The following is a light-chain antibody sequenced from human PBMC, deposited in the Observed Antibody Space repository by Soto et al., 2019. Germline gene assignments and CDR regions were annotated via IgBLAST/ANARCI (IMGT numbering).Light chain of an antibody. CDR1: QNIGSS. J-gene: IGKJ2*01. V-gene: IGKV3-11*01. CDR3: QQRGDRPLYT. CDR2: DTS. Sequence: EIVLTQSPATLSLSPGERAIFSCRTSQNIGSSLTWYQHKPGQAPRLLIYDTSNRAAGVPARFSGSGSGTDFTLTISGLEPEDFAVYYCQQRGDRPLYTFGQGTKVDIK.